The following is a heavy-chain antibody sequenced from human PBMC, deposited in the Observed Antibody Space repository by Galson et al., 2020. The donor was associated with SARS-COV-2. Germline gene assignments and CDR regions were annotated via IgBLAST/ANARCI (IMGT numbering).Heavy chain of an antibody. CDR1: GFPFSSYG. V-gene: IGHV3-23*01. J-gene: IGHJ6*02. CDR2: ITGSSGKT. Sequence: GGSLRLSCAASGFPFSSYGMSWVRQAPGKGLEWVSGITGSSGKTYYADSVKGRFTVSRDNFKNTLHLQMTSLRAEDTAEHYCASEMRISRGSRDVWGQGTTVTVSS. CDR3: ASEMRISRGSRDV. D-gene: IGHD3-10*01.